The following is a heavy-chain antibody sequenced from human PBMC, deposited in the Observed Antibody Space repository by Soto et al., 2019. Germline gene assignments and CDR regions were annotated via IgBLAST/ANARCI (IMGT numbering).Heavy chain of an antibody. D-gene: IGHD3-22*01. CDR3: ASANHDGSGFPPGYFDY. J-gene: IGHJ4*02. CDR1: GYKFTNYW. V-gene: IGHV5-10-1*01. CDR2: IDPSDSYI. Sequence: PGESLKISCKGSGYKFTNYWISWVRQMPGKGLEWMGRIDPSDSYINYSPSFQGHVTISADKSISTAYLQWSSLKASDTAMYYCASANHDGSGFPPGYFDYWGQGTLVTVSS.